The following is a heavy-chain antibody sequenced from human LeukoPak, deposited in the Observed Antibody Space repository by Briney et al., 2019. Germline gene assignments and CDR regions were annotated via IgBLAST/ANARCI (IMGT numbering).Heavy chain of an antibody. CDR2: IIPIFGTA. CDR1: GGTFSRYA. D-gene: IGHD3-10*01. CDR3: ARGGCGELLPNYFDY. J-gene: IGHJ4*02. V-gene: IGHV1-69*13. Sequence: SVKVSCKASGGTFSRYAISWERQAPGQGLEWMGGIIPIFGTANYAQKFQGRVTITADESTSTAYMELSSLRSEDTAVYYCARGGCGELLPNYFDYWGQGTLVTVSS.